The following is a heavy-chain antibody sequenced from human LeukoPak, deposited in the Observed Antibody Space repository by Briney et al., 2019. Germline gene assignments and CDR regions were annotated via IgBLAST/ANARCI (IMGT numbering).Heavy chain of an antibody. V-gene: IGHV4-34*01. J-gene: IGHJ4*02. D-gene: IGHD3-3*01. Sequence: SETLSLTCAVYGASYNAYYWSWIRQPPGKGLEWIGGIDHRGTATYNPSLKSRLTISADASKNQFSLKLNSVTDADTAVYYCAVGITILGVAAPFDSWGQGNLVIVSS. CDR1: GASYNAYY. CDR2: IDHRGTA. CDR3: AVGITILGVAAPFDS.